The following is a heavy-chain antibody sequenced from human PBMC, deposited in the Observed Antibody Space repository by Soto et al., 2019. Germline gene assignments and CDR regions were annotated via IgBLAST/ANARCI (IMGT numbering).Heavy chain of an antibody. Sequence: QITLKESGPTLVKPTQTLTLTCTYSGFSLSTTGVGVGWIRQPPGKALEWLAIVFWDDDKRYSLSLKNRLTITQDTPKNQVVFTMTNMDPADTATYYCARSLASWVNVFDFWGQGTLVTVSS. CDR3: ARSLASWVNVFDF. CDR1: GFSLSTTGVG. CDR2: VFWDDDK. J-gene: IGHJ3*01. V-gene: IGHV2-5*02.